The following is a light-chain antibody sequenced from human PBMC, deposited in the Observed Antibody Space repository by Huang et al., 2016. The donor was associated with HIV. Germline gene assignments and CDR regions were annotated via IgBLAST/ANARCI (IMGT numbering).Light chain of an antibody. Sequence: DIVMTQSPDSLAVSPGERATINCKSSQSVLYSLSKKNYLAWFQQKTGRPPKLLIYWANTRESGVPDRFSGSGSGTDFTLTINNLQAEDVAVYFCLQYYSVPQTFGHGTKVEIK. V-gene: IGKV4-1*01. CDR3: LQYYSVPQT. CDR2: WAN. J-gene: IGKJ1*01. CDR1: QSVLYSLSKKNY.